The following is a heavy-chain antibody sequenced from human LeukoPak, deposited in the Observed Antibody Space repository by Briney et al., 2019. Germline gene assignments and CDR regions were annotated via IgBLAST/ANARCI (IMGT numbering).Heavy chain of an antibody. Sequence: SETLSLTCTVSGGSISSSSYYWGWLRQPPGTGLEWIGSIYYSGSTYYNPSLKSRVTISVDTSKNQFSLKLSSVTAADTAVYYCARPQYSYGSFDYWGQGTLVTVSS. V-gene: IGHV4-39*01. J-gene: IGHJ4*02. CDR3: ARPQYSYGSFDY. CDR1: GGSISSSSYY. CDR2: IYYSGST. D-gene: IGHD5-18*01.